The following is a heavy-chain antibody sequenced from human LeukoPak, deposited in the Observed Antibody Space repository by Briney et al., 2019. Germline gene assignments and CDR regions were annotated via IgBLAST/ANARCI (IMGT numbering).Heavy chain of an antibody. D-gene: IGHD6-13*01. CDR2: IYHSGST. CDR3: ARDLTSSRSRGAFDI. V-gene: IGHV4-38-2*02. Sequence: PSETLSLTCTVSGYSISSGYYWGWIRQPPGKGLEWIGSIYHSGSTYYNPSLKSRVTISVDTSKNQFSLKLSSVTAADTAVYYCARDLTSSRSRGAFDIWGQGTMVTVSS. CDR1: GYSISSGYY. J-gene: IGHJ3*02.